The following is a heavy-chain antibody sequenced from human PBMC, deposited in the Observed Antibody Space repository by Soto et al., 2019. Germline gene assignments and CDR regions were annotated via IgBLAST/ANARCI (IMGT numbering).Heavy chain of an antibody. V-gene: IGHV1-69*13. CDR3: ARGRLAAAGGFYYYYGMDV. CDR2: IIPIFGTA. CDR1: GYTFTRFA. D-gene: IGHD6-13*01. Sequence: SVKVSCKASGYTFTRFAISWVRQAPGQGLEWMGGIIPIFGTANYAQKFQGRVTITADESTSTAYMELSSLRSEDTAVYYCARGRLAAAGGFYYYYGMDVWGQGTTVTVSS. J-gene: IGHJ6*02.